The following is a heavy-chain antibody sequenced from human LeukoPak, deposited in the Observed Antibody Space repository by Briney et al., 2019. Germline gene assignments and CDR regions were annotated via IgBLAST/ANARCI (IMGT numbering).Heavy chain of an antibody. D-gene: IGHD2-15*01. V-gene: IGHV3-48*01. CDR3: ARQPVVPWDAFDI. CDR2: ISSSSSTI. J-gene: IGHJ3*02. CDR1: GFTFSSYS. Sequence: GGSLRLSCAASGFTFSSYSMNWVRQAPGKGLEWVSYISSSSSTIYYADSVKGRFTISRDNAKNSLYLQMNSLRAEDTAVYYCARQPVVPWDAFDIWGQGTMVTVSS.